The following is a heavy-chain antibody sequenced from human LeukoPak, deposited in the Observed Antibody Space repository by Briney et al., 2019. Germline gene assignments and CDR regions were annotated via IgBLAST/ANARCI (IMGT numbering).Heavy chain of an antibody. CDR2: ITGDGSTP. V-gene: IGHV3-64*01. CDR1: GFVFSNSA. D-gene: IGHD5-12*01. CDR3: ARVGFSGYDS. Sequence: GGSLRLSCATSGFVFSNSAMNWVRQAPGKGLEYVSAITGDGSTPYYANSVKGRFTISRDNSRNTLYLQMGSLRSEDMAVYYCARVGFSGYDSWGQGTLVTVSS. J-gene: IGHJ5*02.